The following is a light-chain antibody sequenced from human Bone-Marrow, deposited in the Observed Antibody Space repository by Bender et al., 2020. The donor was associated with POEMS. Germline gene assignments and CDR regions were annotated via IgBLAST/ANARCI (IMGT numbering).Light chain of an antibody. CDR2: DVS. J-gene: IGLJ3*02. CDR1: SSDVGGYNH. V-gene: IGLV2-14*03. Sequence: QSALTQPVSVSGSPGQAITISCTGTSSDVGGYNHVSWYQQHPDKAPKLMISDVSKRPSGVPDRFSGSKSGTSASLAITGLQAEDEGDYYCQSYDNSLGGWVFGGGTKLTVL. CDR3: QSYDNSLGGWV.